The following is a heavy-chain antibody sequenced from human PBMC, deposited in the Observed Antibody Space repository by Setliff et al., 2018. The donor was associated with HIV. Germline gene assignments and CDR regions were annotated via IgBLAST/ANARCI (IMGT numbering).Heavy chain of an antibody. CDR3: AGQRGSSGYYLNAFDI. D-gene: IGHD3-22*01. Sequence: GSLRLSCVASGFTFSNYAMNWVRQAPGKGLEWVSGITQTGDNTYYADSVKGRFTISRDNAKNSLYLQMNSLRAEDTAVYYCAGQRGSSGYYLNAFDIWGQGTMVTVSS. J-gene: IGHJ3*02. CDR2: ITQTGDNT. CDR1: GFTFSNYA. V-gene: IGHV3-23*01.